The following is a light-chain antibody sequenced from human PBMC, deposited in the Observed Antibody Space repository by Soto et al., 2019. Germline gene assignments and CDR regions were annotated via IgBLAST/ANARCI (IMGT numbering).Light chain of an antibody. CDR1: QSISSW. CDR2: DAS. V-gene: IGKV1-5*01. J-gene: IGKJ1*01. CDR3: QQTYSTPPT. Sequence: DIQMTPSPSPLSASVGDRVTINCRASQSISSWLAWYQQKPGKAPKLLIYDASSLESGVPSRFSGSGSGSEFTLTISSLQPDDFATYYCQQTYSTPPTFGQGTKVDIK.